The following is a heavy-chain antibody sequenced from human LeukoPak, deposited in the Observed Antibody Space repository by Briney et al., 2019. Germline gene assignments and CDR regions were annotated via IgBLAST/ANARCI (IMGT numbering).Heavy chain of an antibody. CDR1: GGSFSGYY. Sequence: ETLSLTCAVYGGSFSGYYWSWVRQAPGKGLEWVSAISGSGGSTYYADSVKGRFTISRDNSKNTLYLQMNSLRAEDTAVYYCAKDAPIAAAGMLWGQGTLVTVSS. CDR2: ISGSGGST. D-gene: IGHD6-13*01. V-gene: IGHV3-23*01. J-gene: IGHJ4*02. CDR3: AKDAPIAAAGML.